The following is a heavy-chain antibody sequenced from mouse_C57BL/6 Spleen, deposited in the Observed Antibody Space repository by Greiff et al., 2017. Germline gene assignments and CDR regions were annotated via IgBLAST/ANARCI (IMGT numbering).Heavy chain of an antibody. CDR3: ARSTVGPYWYFDV. CDR1: GYSFTGYY. J-gene: IGHJ1*03. V-gene: IGHV1-42*01. Sequence: EVQLVESGPELVKPGASVKISCKASGYSFTGYYMNWVKQSPEKSLEWIGEINPSTGGTTYNQKFKAKATLTVDKSSSTAYMQLKSLTSEDSAVYYCARSTVGPYWYFDVWGTGTTVTVSS. CDR2: INPSTGGT. D-gene: IGHD1-1*01.